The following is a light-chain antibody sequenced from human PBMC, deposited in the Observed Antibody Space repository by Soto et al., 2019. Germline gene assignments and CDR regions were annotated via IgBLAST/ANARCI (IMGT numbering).Light chain of an antibody. CDR2: DVS. CDR3: CSYAGTYTFV. Sequence: QSALTQPRSVSGSPGQSVTISRTGTSSDIGAYNYVSWYQQHPGQAPKLMIYDVSEWPSGVPDRFSGSKSGNTASLTISGLQAEDEADYYCCSYAGTYTFVFGSGTKVTVL. CDR1: SSDIGAYNY. V-gene: IGLV2-11*01. J-gene: IGLJ1*01.